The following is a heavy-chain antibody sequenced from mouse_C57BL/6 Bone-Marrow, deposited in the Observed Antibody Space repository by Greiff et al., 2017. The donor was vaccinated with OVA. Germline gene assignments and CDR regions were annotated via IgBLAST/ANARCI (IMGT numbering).Heavy chain of an antibody. Sequence: EVQLVESGPGLVKPSQSLSLTCSVTGYSITSGYYWNWIRQFPGNKLEWMGYISYDGSNKYNPSLKNRISITRDTSKNQFFLKLNSVTTEDTATYYCAREGSYGNPDYYAMDYWGQGTSVTVSS. D-gene: IGHD2-1*01. CDR1: GYSITSGYY. CDR3: AREGSYGNPDYYAMDY. CDR2: ISYDGSN. J-gene: IGHJ4*01. V-gene: IGHV3-6*01.